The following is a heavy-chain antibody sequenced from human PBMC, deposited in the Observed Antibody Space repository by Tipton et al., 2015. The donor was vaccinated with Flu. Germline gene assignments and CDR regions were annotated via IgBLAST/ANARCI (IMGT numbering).Heavy chain of an antibody. J-gene: IGHJ5*02. CDR3: ARRDGNWGNINWCAP. D-gene: IGHD7-27*01. V-gene: IGHV5-51*01. Sequence: QLVQSGAEVKKPGESLKISCEGSGYNFASYWIGWVRQMPGKGLEWMGIIYPGDSDTKYSPSFQGHVTISVDKSISTTYLQWSSLKASATGIYYFARRDGNWGNINWCAPWGHGTLVPVSS. CDR2: IYPGDSDT. CDR1: GYNFASYW.